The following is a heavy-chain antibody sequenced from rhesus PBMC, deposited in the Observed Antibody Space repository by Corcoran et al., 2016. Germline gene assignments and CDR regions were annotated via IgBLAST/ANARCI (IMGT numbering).Heavy chain of an antibody. CDR3: ARLSWVQSFDY. Sequence: QVQLQESGPGLVKPSETLSLTCAVSGGSVSSSNWWCWIRQPPGKGLEWIGYISGSSGSTYYNPSLKSRVTVSTDTSKNQFSLKLSSVTAADTAVYYGARLSWVQSFDYWGQGVLVTVSS. CDR2: ISGSSGST. D-gene: IGHD5-24*01. CDR1: GGSVSSSNW. V-gene: IGHV4-65*01. J-gene: IGHJ4*01.